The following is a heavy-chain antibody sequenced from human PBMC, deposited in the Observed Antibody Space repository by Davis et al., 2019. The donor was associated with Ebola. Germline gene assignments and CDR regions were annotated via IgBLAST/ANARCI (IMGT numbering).Heavy chain of an antibody. Sequence: MPSETLSLTCAVYGGSFNDYYWSWIRQPPGKGLEWIGEINHSGSTYYNPSLKSRVTISVDTSKNQFSLKLSSVTAADTAVYYCARQSVTMIVVDDYWGQGTLVTVSS. CDR3: ARQSVTMIVVDDY. CDR1: GGSFNDYY. D-gene: IGHD3-22*01. J-gene: IGHJ4*02. CDR2: INHSGST. V-gene: IGHV4-34*01.